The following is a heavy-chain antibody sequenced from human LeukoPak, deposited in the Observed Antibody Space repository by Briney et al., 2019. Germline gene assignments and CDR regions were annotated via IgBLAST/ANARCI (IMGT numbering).Heavy chain of an antibody. D-gene: IGHD4/OR15-4a*01. J-gene: IGHJ4*02. Sequence: PGGSLRLSCAASGFTFGSSWMHWVRRAPGKGLDWVSRINSDGSSIAYADSVKGRFTISRDNAKNTLYLQMNSLRVEDTAIYYCAREDCGAVCSSLLDCWGQGTLVSVSS. V-gene: IGHV3-74*01. CDR1: GFTFGSSW. CDR3: AREDCGAVCSSLLDC. CDR2: INSDGSSI.